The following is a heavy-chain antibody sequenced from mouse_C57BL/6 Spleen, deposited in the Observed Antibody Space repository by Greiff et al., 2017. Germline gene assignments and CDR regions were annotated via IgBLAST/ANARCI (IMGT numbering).Heavy chain of an antibody. Sequence: QVQLQQSGAELVRPGASVKMSCKASGYTFTSYNTPWVKQTPRQGLEWIGAIYPGNGDTSYNQKFKGKATLTVDKSSSTAYMQLSSLTSEDSAVYFCAVDDYAYLDYWGQGTTLTVSS. V-gene: IGHV1-12*01. CDR2: IYPGNGDT. J-gene: IGHJ2*01. D-gene: IGHD2-4*01. CDR1: GYTFTSYN. CDR3: AVDDYAYLDY.